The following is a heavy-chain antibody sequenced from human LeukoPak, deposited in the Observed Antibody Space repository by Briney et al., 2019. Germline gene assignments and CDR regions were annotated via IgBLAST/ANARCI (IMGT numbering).Heavy chain of an antibody. CDR2: IYHTGST. Sequence: SETLSLTCSVSGASISNLYWSWIRQSPGKGLEWIGYIYHTGSTDYNSSLKNRVTISLDTSKNQFSLKLNSVTAADTAIYYCARGSGAPTITPFDYWGQGTLVTVSS. D-gene: IGHD5-24*01. V-gene: IGHV4-59*01. CDR1: GASISNLY. CDR3: ARGSGAPTITPFDY. J-gene: IGHJ4*02.